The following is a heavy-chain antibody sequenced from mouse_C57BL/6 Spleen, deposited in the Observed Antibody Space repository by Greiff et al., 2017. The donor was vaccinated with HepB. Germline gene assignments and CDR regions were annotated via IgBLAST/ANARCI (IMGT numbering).Heavy chain of an antibody. Sequence: EVQLHESGPGLVKPSQSLSLTCSVTGYSITSGYYWNWIRQFPGNKLEWMGYISYDGSNNYNPSLKNRISITRDTSKNQFFLKLNSVTTEDTATYYCARESAQATWGFAYWGQGTLVTVSA. J-gene: IGHJ3*01. CDR3: ARESAQATWGFAY. CDR1: GYSITSGYY. CDR2: ISYDGSN. V-gene: IGHV3-6*01. D-gene: IGHD3-2*02.